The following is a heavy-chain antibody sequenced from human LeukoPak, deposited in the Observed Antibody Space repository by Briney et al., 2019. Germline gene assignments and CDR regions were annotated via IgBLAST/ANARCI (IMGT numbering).Heavy chain of an antibody. D-gene: IGHD2-2*01. J-gene: IGHJ4*02. V-gene: IGHV4-30-4*08. Sequence: SETLSLTCTVSGGSISSGSYYWSWIRQPAGKGLEWIGYIYYSGSTYYNPSLKSRVTISVDTSKNQFSLKLSSVTAADTAVYYCARGPESSPHYFDYWGQGTLVTVSS. CDR2: IYYSGST. CDR3: ARGPESSPHYFDY. CDR1: GGSISSGSYY.